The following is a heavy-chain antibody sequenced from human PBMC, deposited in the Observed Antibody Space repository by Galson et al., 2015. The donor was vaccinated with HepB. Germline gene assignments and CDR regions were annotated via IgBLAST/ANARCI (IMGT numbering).Heavy chain of an antibody. CDR1: GYSFTSYW. D-gene: IGHD3-22*01. V-gene: IGHV5-51*03. CDR2: IYPGDSDT. J-gene: IGHJ3*02. CDR3: ARDGDYDSSGYYRAFDI. Sequence: QSGAEVKKPGESLKISCKGSGYSFTSYWIGWVRQMPGKGLEWIGIIYPGDSDTRYSPSLQGQVTISADKSISTAYLQWSSLKASDTAMYYCARDGDYDSSGYYRAFDIWGQGTMVTVSS.